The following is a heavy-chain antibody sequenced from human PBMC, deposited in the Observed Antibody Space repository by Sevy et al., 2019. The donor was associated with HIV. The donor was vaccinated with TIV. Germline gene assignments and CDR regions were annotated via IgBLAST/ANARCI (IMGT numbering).Heavy chain of an antibody. CDR2: IWYDGSYK. J-gene: IGHJ4*02. CDR3: ARDKLPPVMITMVRGALSYYFDY. CDR1: GFIFSTYG. D-gene: IGHD3-10*01. Sequence: GGSLRLSCTASGFIFSTYGIHWVRQAPGKGLEWVAVIWYDGSYKYYADSGKGRFTISRNNSKKTLNLQMNSLRAEDTAVYYCARDKLPPVMITMVRGALSYYFDYWGQGTLVTVSS. V-gene: IGHV3-33*01.